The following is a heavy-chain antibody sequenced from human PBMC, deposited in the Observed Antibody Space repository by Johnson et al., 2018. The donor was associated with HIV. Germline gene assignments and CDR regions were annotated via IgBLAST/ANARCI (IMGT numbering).Heavy chain of an antibody. CDR3: ARGPVFDI. Sequence: QVQLVESGGGVVQPGRSLRLSCAASGFTFSSYAMHWVRQAPGKGLEWVAVISYDGKNNYYTGSVKGRFTISRDNAKNSLYLQMNSLRAEDTAVYYCARGPVFDIWGQGTMVTVSS. CDR1: GFTFSSYA. J-gene: IGHJ3*02. CDR2: ISYDGKNN. V-gene: IGHV3-30*04.